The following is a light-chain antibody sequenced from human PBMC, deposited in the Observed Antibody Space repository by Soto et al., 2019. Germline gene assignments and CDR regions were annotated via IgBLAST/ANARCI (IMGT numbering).Light chain of an antibody. V-gene: IGKV3-20*01. CDR3: QQYGYSPIT. CDR2: GAS. CDR1: QSVSSY. J-gene: IGKJ5*01. Sequence: PATLSVSPGERATLSCRASQSVSSYLAWYQQKPGQAPRLLIYGASSRATGIPDKFSGSGSGTDFTLTIDGLEPEDFAVYYCQQYGYSPITFGQGTRLEIK.